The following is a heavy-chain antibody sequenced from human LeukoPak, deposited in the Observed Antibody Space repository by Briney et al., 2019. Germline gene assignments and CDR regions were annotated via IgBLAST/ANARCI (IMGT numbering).Heavy chain of an antibody. D-gene: IGHD3-10*01. V-gene: IGHV3-74*01. CDR3: ARSPVPYYYGSGSYYHDY. CDR1: GFTFSDYW. Sequence: GGSLRLSCAASGFTFSDYWMHWVRQAPGKGLMWVSRIAPDGRGTNYADSVKGRFTISRDNAKNTLYLQMNSLRAEDTAVYYCARSPVPYYYGSGSYYHDYWGQGTLVTVSS. CDR2: IAPDGRGT. J-gene: IGHJ4*02.